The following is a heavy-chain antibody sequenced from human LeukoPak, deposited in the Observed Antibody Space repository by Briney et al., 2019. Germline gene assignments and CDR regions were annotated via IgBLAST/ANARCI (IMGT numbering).Heavy chain of an antibody. J-gene: IGHJ4*02. V-gene: IGHV4-59*08. CDR2: IYYSGST. D-gene: IGHD3-16*01. Sequence: PSETLSLTCTVSGGSISSYYWSWIRQPPGKGLEWIGYIYYSGSTNYNPSLKSRVTISVDTSKNQFSLKLTSVTAADTAVFYCARQGSLGDYVGYWGQGTLVTVSS. CDR1: GGSISSYY. CDR3: ARQGSLGDYVGY.